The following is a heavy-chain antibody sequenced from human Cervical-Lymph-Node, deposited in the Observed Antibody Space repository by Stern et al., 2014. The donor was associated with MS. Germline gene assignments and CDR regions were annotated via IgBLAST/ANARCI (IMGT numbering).Heavy chain of an antibody. CDR1: GGTFSSYA. D-gene: IGHD3-3*01. Sequence: EQLLESGAEVKKPGSSVKVTCKASGGTFSSYAISWVRQAPGQGLEWMGGIIPIFGTANYAQKFQGRVTITADKSTSTAYMELSSLRSEDTAVYYCARDEGYDFWSGYSGYWGQGTLVTVSS. CDR3: ARDEGYDFWSGYSGY. CDR2: IIPIFGTA. V-gene: IGHV1-69*06. J-gene: IGHJ4*02.